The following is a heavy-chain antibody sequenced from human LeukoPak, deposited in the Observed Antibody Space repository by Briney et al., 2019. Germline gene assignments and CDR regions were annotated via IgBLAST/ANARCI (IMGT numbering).Heavy chain of an antibody. J-gene: IGHJ4*02. V-gene: IGHV6-1*01. D-gene: IGHD1-26*01. CDR1: GDSVSSKSAA. CDR2: TYYWSKWFN. CDR3: ARDSGNYHFDS. Sequence: SQTLSLTCAISGDSVSSKSAAWNWIRQSPSSGLEWLGRTYYWSKWFNDYAVSVKSRITVNPDTSKKQFSLQLNSVTREATAVYHCARDSGNYHFDSWGQGTLVTVSS.